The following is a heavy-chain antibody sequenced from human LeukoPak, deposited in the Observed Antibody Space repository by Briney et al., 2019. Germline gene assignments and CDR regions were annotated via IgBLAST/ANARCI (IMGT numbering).Heavy chain of an antibody. V-gene: IGHV4-59*01. CDR2: IYYSGST. CDR3: ARARVWYSSGWRAFDI. D-gene: IGHD6-19*01. Sequence: PSETLSLTCTVSGGSISSYYWSWIRQPPGKGLEWIGYIYYSGSTNYNPSLKSRVTISVDTSKNQFSLKLSSVTAADTAVYYCARARVWYSSGWRAFDIWGQGTMVTVSS. J-gene: IGHJ3*02. CDR1: GGSISSYY.